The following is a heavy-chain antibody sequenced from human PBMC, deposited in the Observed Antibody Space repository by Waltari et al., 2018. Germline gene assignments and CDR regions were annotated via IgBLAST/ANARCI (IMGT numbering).Heavy chain of an antibody. CDR3: AREYYTHFDY. CDR2: ISSSSSTV. CDR1: INFRSYS. J-gene: IGHJ4*02. V-gene: IGHV3-48*01. Sequence: VHLVQSGGGLVQPGGSLGTSCGALGINFRSYSIDLFRQGPGKGLEWVSYISSSSSTVYYADSVKGRFTISRDNAKNSLYLQMNSLRAEDTAVYYCAREYYTHFDYWGQGTLVTVSS. D-gene: IGHD3-10*01.